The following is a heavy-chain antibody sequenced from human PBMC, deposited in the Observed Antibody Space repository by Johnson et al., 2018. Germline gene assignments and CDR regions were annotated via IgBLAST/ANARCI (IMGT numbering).Heavy chain of an antibody. CDR3: AKDRGSSGYPEYFQH. J-gene: IGHJ1*01. D-gene: IGHD3-22*01. CDR1: GFTFSSYD. V-gene: IGHV3-13*01. Sequence: VQLVQSGGGLVQPGGSLRLSCAASGFTFSSYDMHWVRQATGKGLEWVSAIGTAGDTYYPGSVKGRFTISRDNAKNSLYLQMNSLRAEDTALYYCAKDRGSSGYPEYFQHWGQGTLVTVSS. CDR2: IGTAGDT.